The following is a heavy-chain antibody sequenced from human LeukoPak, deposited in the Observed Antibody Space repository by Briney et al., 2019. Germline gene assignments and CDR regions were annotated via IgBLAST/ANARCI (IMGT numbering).Heavy chain of an antibody. Sequence: GGSLRLSCAASGFTFTTYTMHWVRQAPGKGLEWVAVISYDGSNRFYADSVKGRFTISRDNSKNTLYLQMNSLRADDTAVYSCARGGLNALEAFDIWGQGTLVTVCS. J-gene: IGHJ3*02. D-gene: IGHD1-1*01. CDR1: GFTFTTYT. V-gene: IGHV3-30-3*01. CDR3: ARGGLNALEAFDI. CDR2: ISYDGSNR.